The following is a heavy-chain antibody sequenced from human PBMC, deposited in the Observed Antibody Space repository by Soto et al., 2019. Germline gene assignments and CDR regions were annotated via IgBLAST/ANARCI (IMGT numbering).Heavy chain of an antibody. CDR1: GFTFSSYA. Sequence: PGGSLRLSCAASGFTFSSYAMSWVRQAPGKGLEWVSAISGSGGSTYYADSVKGRFTISRDNSKNTLYLQMNSLRAEDTAVYYCARAGFGGWYSWYFDYWGQGTLVTVSS. D-gene: IGHD6-19*01. V-gene: IGHV3-23*01. CDR2: ISGSGGST. J-gene: IGHJ4*02. CDR3: ARAGFGGWYSWYFDY.